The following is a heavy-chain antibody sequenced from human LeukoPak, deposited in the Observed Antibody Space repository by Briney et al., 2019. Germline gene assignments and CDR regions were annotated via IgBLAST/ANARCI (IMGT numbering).Heavy chain of an antibody. CDR3: ARSLGVYSGYEPLFDY. V-gene: IGHV4-31*03. Sequence: SETLSLTCTVSGGSISSGGYYWSWIRQHPGKGLEWIGYIYYSGSTHYNPSLKSRVTISVDTSKTQFSLKLRSVTAADTAVYYCARSLGVYSGYEPLFDYWGQGTLVTVSS. J-gene: IGHJ4*02. CDR2: IYYSGST. D-gene: IGHD5-12*01. CDR1: GGSISSGGYY.